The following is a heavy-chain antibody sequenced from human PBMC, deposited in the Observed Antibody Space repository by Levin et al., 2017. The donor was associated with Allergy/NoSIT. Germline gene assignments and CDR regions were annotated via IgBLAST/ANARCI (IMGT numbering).Heavy chain of an antibody. CDR1: GFTFTRYG. D-gene: IGHD3-3*02. CDR2: VSGDGRVT. Sequence: GESLKISCSASGFTFTRYGMHWVRQAPGTGLEFVAAVSGDGRVTDYADSVKGRFIISRDNSKNMMYVQMSSLRPEDTAVYYCVTGGAFSYAHWGQGILVTVSS. V-gene: IGHV3-64*05. J-gene: IGHJ4*02. CDR3: VTGGAFSYAH.